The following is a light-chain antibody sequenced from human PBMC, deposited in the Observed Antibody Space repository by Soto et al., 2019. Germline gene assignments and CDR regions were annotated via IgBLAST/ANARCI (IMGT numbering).Light chain of an antibody. V-gene: IGLV1-40*01. Sequence: SLLTQPPSVSGAPGQRVTISCTGSSSNIGAGYDVHWYQQFPGTAPKLLIYENTNRPSGVPDRFSGSESGTSASLAITELQAEDEADYYCKSYDSSLSGYVFGTGTKVTVL. CDR1: SSNIGAGYD. J-gene: IGLJ1*01. CDR2: ENT. CDR3: KSYDSSLSGYV.